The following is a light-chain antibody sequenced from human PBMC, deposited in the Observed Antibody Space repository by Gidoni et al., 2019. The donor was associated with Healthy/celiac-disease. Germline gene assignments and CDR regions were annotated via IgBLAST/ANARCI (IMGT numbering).Light chain of an antibody. Sequence: EIFLPHSPATLSLSPGERATLSCRASQSVSSYLAWYQQKPGQAPRLLIYDASNRATGIPARFSGSGSGTDFTLTISSLEPEDFAVYYCQQRSNWPPLTFGGGTKVEIK. CDR3: QQRSNWPPLT. CDR1: QSVSSY. CDR2: DAS. J-gene: IGKJ4*01. V-gene: IGKV3-11*01.